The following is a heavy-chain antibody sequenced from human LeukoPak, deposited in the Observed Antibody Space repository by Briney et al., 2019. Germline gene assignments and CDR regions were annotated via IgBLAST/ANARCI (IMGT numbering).Heavy chain of an antibody. J-gene: IGHJ4*02. CDR2: ISSSSSYI. CDR1: GFTFSSYS. V-gene: IGHV3-21*01. CDR3: ARDFRDYVAY. Sequence: GGSLRLPCAASGFTFSSYSMNWVRQAPGKGLEWVSSISSSSSYIYYADSVKGRFTISRDNAKNSLYLQMNSLRAEDTAVYYCARDFRDYVAYWGQGTLVTVSS.